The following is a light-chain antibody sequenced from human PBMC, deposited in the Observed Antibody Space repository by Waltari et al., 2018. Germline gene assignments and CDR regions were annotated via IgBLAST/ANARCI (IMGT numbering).Light chain of an antibody. CDR3: QHYVRLPAT. CDR1: QSVSSS. CDR2: RSS. J-gene: IGKJ1*01. Sequence: IVLTQSPGTLSLSPGERVTLSCRASQSVSSSLALYQQKPGQAPKLLIYRSSTRATDLPDRFTGSGSGTYFSLTSSSLEPEDFAIYFCQHYVRLPATFGQGTKVEIK. V-gene: IGKV3-20*01.